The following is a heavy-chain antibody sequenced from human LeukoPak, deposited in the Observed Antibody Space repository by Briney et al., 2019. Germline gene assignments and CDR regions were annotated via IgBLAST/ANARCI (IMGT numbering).Heavy chain of an antibody. CDR3: AMNIAARQGWFDP. J-gene: IGHJ5*02. D-gene: IGHD6-6*01. CDR2: IYYSGST. V-gene: IGHV4-59*11. CDR1: GGSISSHY. Sequence: PSETLSLTCTVSGGSISSHYWSWIRQPPGTGLEWIGYIYYSGSTNCNPSLKSRVTISVDTSKNQFSLKLSSVTAADAAVYYCAMNIAARQGWFDPWGQGTLVTVSS.